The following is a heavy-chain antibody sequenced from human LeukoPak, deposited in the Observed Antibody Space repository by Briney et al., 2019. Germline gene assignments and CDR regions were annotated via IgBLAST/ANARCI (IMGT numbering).Heavy chain of an antibody. CDR3: ATGAGGPHYDSSGYYFLDY. Sequence: SETLSLTCTISGGSVSDYYWSWIRQSPGKGLEWIGYIYYTGSTTYNPSLKSRVTISVDTSKNQFSLKLSSVTAADTAVYYCATGAGGPHYDSSGYYFLDYWGQGNLVTVSS. V-gene: IGHV4-59*02. J-gene: IGHJ4*02. D-gene: IGHD3-22*01. CDR1: GGSVSDYY. CDR2: IYYTGST.